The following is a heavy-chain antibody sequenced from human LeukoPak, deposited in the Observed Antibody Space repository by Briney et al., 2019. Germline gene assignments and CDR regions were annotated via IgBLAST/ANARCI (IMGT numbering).Heavy chain of an antibody. Sequence: GGSLRLSCAASGFTFSSYAMSWVRQAPGKGLEWVSAISGSGGSTYYADSVKGRFTISRDNSKNTLYLQMNSLRSEDTAVYFCAKGDYGGNSHTFDFWGQGTMVTVSS. CDR1: GFTFSSYA. J-gene: IGHJ3*01. CDR2: ISGSGGST. D-gene: IGHD4-23*01. CDR3: AKGDYGGNSHTFDF. V-gene: IGHV3-23*01.